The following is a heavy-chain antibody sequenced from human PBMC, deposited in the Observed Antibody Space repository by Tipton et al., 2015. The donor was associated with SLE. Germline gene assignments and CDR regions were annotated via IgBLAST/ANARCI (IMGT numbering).Heavy chain of an antibody. CDR1: GYSISSGYY. J-gene: IGHJ4*02. Sequence: TLSLTCTVSGYSISSGYYWGWIRQPPGKGLEWIGSIYHSGSTYYNPSLKSRVTISVDTSKNQFSLKVSSVTAADTAVYYCARDSTGYYHFDYWGQGTLVTVSS. CDR3: ARDSTGYYHFDY. D-gene: IGHD3-22*01. CDR2: IYHSGST. V-gene: IGHV4-38-2*02.